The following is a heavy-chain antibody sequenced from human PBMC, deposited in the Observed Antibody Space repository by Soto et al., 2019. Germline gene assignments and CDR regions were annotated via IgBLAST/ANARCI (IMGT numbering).Heavy chain of an antibody. CDR2: IYYSGST. J-gene: IGHJ4*02. CDR3: ARGFNFWRGHFDY. V-gene: IGHV4-31*03. D-gene: IGHD3-3*01. CDR1: VDSISSGANY. Sequence: SETLSLTCTVSVDSISSGANYWSWIRQPPGKGLEWIGYIYYSGSTYYNPSLKSRVTISVDTSKNQFSLKLSSVTAADTAVYYCARGFNFWRGHFDYWGQGTMVTVSS.